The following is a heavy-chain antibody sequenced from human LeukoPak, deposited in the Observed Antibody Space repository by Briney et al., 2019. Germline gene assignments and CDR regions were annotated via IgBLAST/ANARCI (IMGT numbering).Heavy chain of an antibody. Sequence: ASVKVSCKASGYTFTGYYMHWVRQAPGQGLEWMGIINPSGGGTSYAQKFQDRVTMTRDTSTSTVYMELSSLRSEDTAVYYCARDFKWFGELSIWGQGTMVTVS. CDR1: GYTFTGYY. D-gene: IGHD3-10*01. V-gene: IGHV1-46*01. J-gene: IGHJ3*02. CDR2: INPSGGGT. CDR3: ARDFKWFGELSI.